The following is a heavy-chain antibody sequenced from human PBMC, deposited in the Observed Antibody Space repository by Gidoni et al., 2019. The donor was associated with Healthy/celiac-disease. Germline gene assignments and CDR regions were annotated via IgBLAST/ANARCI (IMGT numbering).Heavy chain of an antibody. CDR3: AKYMVREGGFDY. Sequence: EVQLLESGGGLVQPGGSLRLSCASSGFPFSSYAMSWVRQAPGKGLEWVSAISGSGGSTYYEDSVKGRLTIARDNSKNTLYLQMNSLRAEDTAVYYCAKYMVREGGFDYWGQGTLVTVSS. J-gene: IGHJ4*02. D-gene: IGHD3-10*01. CDR1: GFPFSSYA. CDR2: ISGSGGST. V-gene: IGHV3-23*01.